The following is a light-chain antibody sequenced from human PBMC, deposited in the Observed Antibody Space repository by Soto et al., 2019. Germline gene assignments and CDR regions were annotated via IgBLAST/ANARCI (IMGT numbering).Light chain of an antibody. Sequence: DIQLTQSPSFLSASVGDRVTITCRASQGISSYLAWYQQKPGKAPKVLIYAASTLQSGVPSRFSGSGSGTEFTLTISSLQPEDFATYDCQQLNSYPITFGQGTRLEIK. J-gene: IGKJ5*01. V-gene: IGKV1-9*01. CDR2: AAS. CDR1: QGISSY. CDR3: QQLNSYPIT.